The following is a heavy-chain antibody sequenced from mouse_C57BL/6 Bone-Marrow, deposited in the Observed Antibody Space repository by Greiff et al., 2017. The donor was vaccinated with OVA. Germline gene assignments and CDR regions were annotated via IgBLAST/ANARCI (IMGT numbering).Heavy chain of an antibody. V-gene: IGHV3-6*01. Sequence: EVQLQESGPGLVKPSQSLSLTCSVTGYSITSCYYWNWIRQFPGNKLECMGYISYDGSNNYNPSLKNRISITRDTSKKPFFLKFKSVTTVETATYDCARRDSSGYVWYFDYWGQGTTLTVSS. D-gene: IGHD3-2*02. CDR2: ISYDGSN. CDR3: ARRDSSGYVWYFDY. J-gene: IGHJ2*01. CDR1: GYSITSCYY.